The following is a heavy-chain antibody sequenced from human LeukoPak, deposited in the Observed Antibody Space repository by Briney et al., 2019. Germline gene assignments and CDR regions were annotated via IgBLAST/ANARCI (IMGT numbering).Heavy chain of an antibody. CDR2: IIPIFGTA. J-gene: IGHJ4*02. Sequence: SVKVSCKASGGTFSSYAISWVRQAPGQGLEWMGGIIPIFGTANYAQKFQGRVTITTDESTSTAYMELSSLRSEDTAVYYCARSPYDISTGYYEYYFDYWGQGTLVTVSS. V-gene: IGHV1-69*05. D-gene: IGHD3-9*01. CDR3: ARSPYDISTGYYEYYFDY. CDR1: GGTFSSYA.